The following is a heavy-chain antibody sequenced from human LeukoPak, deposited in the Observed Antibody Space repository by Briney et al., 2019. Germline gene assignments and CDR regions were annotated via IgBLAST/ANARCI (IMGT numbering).Heavy chain of an antibody. J-gene: IGHJ6*03. CDR2: ISHSGTT. CDR3: ARENCSGGSCYLPIHYYYYYYMDV. D-gene: IGHD2-15*01. V-gene: IGHV4-38-2*02. Sequence: SETLSLTCTVSGYSINSGYFWGWIRQPPGKGLEWIGSISHSGTTYYNPSLKSRITISQDTSKNQFSLKLSSVTAADTAVYYCARENCSGGSCYLPIHYYYYYYMDVWGKGTTVTISS. CDR1: GYSINSGYF.